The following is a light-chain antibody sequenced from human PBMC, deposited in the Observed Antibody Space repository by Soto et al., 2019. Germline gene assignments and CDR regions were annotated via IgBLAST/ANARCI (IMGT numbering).Light chain of an antibody. CDR2: EVT. CDR3: CSYTSSGTPV. CDR1: SSDIGGYNY. Sequence: QSALTQPASVSGSPGRSITMSCTGASSDIGGYNYVSWYRQHPGEAPKLMIYEVTNRPSGVSNRFSGSKSGNTASLTISGLQAEDEADYYCCSYTSSGTPVFGGGTNLTVL. J-gene: IGLJ3*02. V-gene: IGLV2-14*01.